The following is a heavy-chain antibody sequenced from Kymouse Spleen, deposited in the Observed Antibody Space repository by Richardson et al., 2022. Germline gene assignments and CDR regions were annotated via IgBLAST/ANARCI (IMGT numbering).Heavy chain of an antibody. CDR1: GGSISSSSYY. V-gene: IGHV4-39*01. Sequence: QLQLQESGPGLVKPSETLSLTCTVSGGSISSSSYYWGWIRQPPGKGLEWIGSIYYSGSTYYNPSLKSRVTISVDTSKNQFSLKLSSVTAADTAVYYCARKGTIF*LVPPMSASYYNGSSTTTTVWTSGAKGPRSPSPQ. CDR2: IYYSGST. J-gene: IGHJ6*02. CDR3: ARKGTIF*LVPPMSASYYNGSSTTTTVWTS. D-gene: IGHD3-9*01.